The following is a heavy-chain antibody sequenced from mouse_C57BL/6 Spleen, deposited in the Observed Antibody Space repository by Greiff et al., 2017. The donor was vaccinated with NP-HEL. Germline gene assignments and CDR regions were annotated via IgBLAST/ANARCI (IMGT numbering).Heavy chain of an antibody. CDR2: INYDGSST. CDR3: ARDLYDGYHYWYFDV. Sequence: EVMLVESEGGLVQPGSSMKLSCTASGFTFSDYYMAWVRQVPEQGLEWVANINYDGSSTYYLDSLKSRFIISRDNAKNILYLQMSSLKSEDTATYYCARDLYDGYHYWYFDVWGTGTTVTVSS. D-gene: IGHD2-3*01. J-gene: IGHJ1*03. CDR1: GFTFSDYY. V-gene: IGHV5-16*01.